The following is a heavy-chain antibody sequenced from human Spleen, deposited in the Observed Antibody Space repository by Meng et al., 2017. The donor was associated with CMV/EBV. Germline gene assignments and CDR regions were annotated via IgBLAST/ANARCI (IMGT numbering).Heavy chain of an antibody. CDR1: GGSISSYY. V-gene: IGHV4-59*01. D-gene: IGHD2-15*01. CDR3: ASLHCSGGSCEFDY. J-gene: IGHJ4*02. Sequence: GSLRLSCTVSGGSISSYYWSWIRQPPGKGLEWIGYIYYSGSTNYNPSLKSRVTISVDTSKNQFSLKLSSVTAADTAVYYCASLHCSGGSCEFDYWGQGTLVTVSS. CDR2: IYYSGST.